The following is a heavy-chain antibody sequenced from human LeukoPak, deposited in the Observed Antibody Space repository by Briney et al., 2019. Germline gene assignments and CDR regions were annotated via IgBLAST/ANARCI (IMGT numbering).Heavy chain of an antibody. D-gene: IGHD1-7*01. CDR1: GYTFTSYD. Sequence: GASVKVSCKASGYTFTSYDINWVRQATGQGLEWMGWMNPNSGNTNYAQKFQERVTITRDMSTSTAYMELSSLRSEDTAVYYCAARRTNYFDYWGQGTLVTVSS. J-gene: IGHJ4*02. V-gene: IGHV1-8*01. CDR2: MNPNSGNT. CDR3: AARRTNYFDY.